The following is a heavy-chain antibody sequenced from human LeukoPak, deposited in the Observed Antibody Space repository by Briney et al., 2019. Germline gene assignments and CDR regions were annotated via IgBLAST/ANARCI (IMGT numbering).Heavy chain of an antibody. Sequence: SVKVSCKTSGGTFSSYTISWVRQAPGQGLEWMGRIIPILGIANYAQKFQGRVTITADKSTSTAYMELSSLRSEDTAVYYCARPVWGVTHDAFDIWGQGTMVTVSS. CDR1: GGTFSSYT. J-gene: IGHJ3*02. V-gene: IGHV1-69*02. CDR2: IIPILGIA. CDR3: ARPVWGVTHDAFDI. D-gene: IGHD3-16*01.